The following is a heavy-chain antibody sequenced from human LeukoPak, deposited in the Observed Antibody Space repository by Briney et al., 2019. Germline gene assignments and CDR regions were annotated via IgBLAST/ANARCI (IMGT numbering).Heavy chain of an antibody. V-gene: IGHV4-61*01. D-gene: IGHD3-10*01. Sequence: SETLSLTCTVSGGSISSSSYYWSWIRQPPGKGLEWIGYIYYSGSTNYNPSLKSRVTISVDTSKNQFSLKLSSVTAADTAVYYCARQGGSGSYYPPHFDYWGQGTLVTVSS. J-gene: IGHJ4*02. CDR2: IYYSGST. CDR1: GGSISSSSYY. CDR3: ARQGGSGSYYPPHFDY.